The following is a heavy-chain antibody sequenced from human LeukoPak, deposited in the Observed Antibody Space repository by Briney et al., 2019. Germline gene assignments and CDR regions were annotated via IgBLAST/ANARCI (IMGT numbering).Heavy chain of an antibody. Sequence: SGGSLRLSCAASGFTFSSYGMSWVRQAPGKGLEWVSSISSSSSYIYYADSVKGRFTISRDNAKNSLYLQMNSLRAEDTAVYYCARGAAGTGDSYYYYYYMDVWGKGTTVTVSS. CDR1: GFTFSSYG. CDR3: ARGAAGTGDSYYYYYYMDV. J-gene: IGHJ6*03. D-gene: IGHD6-13*01. CDR2: ISSSSSYI. V-gene: IGHV3-21*01.